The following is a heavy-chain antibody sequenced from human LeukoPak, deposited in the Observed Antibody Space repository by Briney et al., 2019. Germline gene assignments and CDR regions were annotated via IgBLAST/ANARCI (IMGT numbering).Heavy chain of an antibody. J-gene: IGHJ4*02. D-gene: IGHD3-10*01. V-gene: IGHV4-39*01. Sequence: PSETLSLTCTVSGGSISSSSYYWGWIRQPPGKGLEWIGSIYYSGSTYYNPSLKSRVTISVDTSKNQFSLKLSSVTAADTAVYYCARWFGELSLDYWGQGTLVTVSS. CDR1: GGSISSSSYY. CDR2: IYYSGST. CDR3: ARWFGELSLDY.